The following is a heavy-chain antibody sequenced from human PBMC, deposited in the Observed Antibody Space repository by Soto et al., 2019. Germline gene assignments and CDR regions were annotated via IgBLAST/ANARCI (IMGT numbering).Heavy chain of an antibody. V-gene: IGHV4-34*01. CDR3: ARGIPVSGSFDY. CDR2: INHRGST. CDR1: GGSFSGYY. Sequence: PSETLSLTCAVYGGSFSGYYWSWIRQPPGKGLEWIGEINHRGSTKYNPSLKSRVTISADTSKNQFSLKLSSVAAADTAVYYCARGIPVSGSFDYWGQGTLGTVSS. J-gene: IGHJ4*02. D-gene: IGHD6-19*01.